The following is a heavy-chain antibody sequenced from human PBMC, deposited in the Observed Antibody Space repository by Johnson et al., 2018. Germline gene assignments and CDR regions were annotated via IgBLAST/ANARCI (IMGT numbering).Heavy chain of an antibody. CDR3: GRDVGYCSSTSCYEGDYYYYYMDV. V-gene: IGHV1-69*06. CDR1: GGTFSNFA. D-gene: IGHD2-2*01. J-gene: IGHJ6*03. Sequence: QVQLVQSGAAVKKPGSSVKVSCKASGGTFSNFAFSWVRQAPGQGLEWMGGSIPIFGTANYAQKFQGRDTSTPEKSRSTAYRELSSLRSEDTAVYYCGRDVGYCSSTSCYEGDYYYYYMDVWGKGTTVTVSS. CDR2: SIPIFGTA.